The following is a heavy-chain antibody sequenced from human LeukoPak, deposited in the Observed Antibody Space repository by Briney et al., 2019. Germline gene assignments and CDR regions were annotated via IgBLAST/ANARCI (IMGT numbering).Heavy chain of an antibody. D-gene: IGHD4-17*01. CDR3: AKEDLTTVTTGGY. CDR1: GFTFSSYG. J-gene: IGHJ4*02. CDR2: IRYDGSNK. V-gene: IGHV3-30*02. Sequence: GGSLRLSCAASGFTFSSYGMHWVRQAPGKGLEWVAFIRYDGSNKYYADSVKGRFTISRDNSKYTLYLQMNSLRAEDTAVYYCAKEDLTTVTTGGYWGQGTLVTVSS.